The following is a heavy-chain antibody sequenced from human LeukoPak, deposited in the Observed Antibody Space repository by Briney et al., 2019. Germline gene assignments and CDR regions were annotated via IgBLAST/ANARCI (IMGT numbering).Heavy chain of an antibody. Sequence: PGGSLRLSCAASGFTFSSFAMNWVRQAPGKRLEWVSAISGSGGSTYYADSVTGRFTISRDNSKNTLNLQMNSLRAEDTAVYYCARDSYSGYDSTFDYWGQGTLVTVSS. D-gene: IGHD5-12*01. J-gene: IGHJ4*02. CDR3: ARDSYSGYDSTFDY. CDR1: GFTFSSFA. CDR2: ISGSGGST. V-gene: IGHV3-23*01.